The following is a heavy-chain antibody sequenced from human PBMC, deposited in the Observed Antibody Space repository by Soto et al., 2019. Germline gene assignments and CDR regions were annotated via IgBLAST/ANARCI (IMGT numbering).Heavy chain of an antibody. D-gene: IGHD4-17*01. J-gene: IGHJ6*02. V-gene: IGHV1-18*01. CDR3: ARQDYGDFVAYTDMDV. CDR2: ISAYNGNT. Sequence: GTSVKPSCKYRRGSIRSYAICSVQQEQRQGLEWMGWISAYNGNTNYAQKLQGRVTMTTDTSTSTAYMELRSLRSDDTAVYYCARQDYGDFVAYTDMDVWGQGTTVTV. CDR1: RGSIRSYA.